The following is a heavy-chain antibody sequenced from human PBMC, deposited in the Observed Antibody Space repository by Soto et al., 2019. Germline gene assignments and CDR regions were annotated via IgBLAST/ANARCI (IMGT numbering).Heavy chain of an antibody. Sequence: ASETLSLTCTVSGGSISSYYWSWIRQPPGKGLEWIGYIYYSGSTNYNPSLKSRVTISVDTSKNQFSLKLSSVTAADTAVYYCARKYGPHPSLYYYYYMDVWGKGTTVTVSS. CDR2: IYYSGST. CDR3: ARKYGPHPSLYYYYYMDV. D-gene: IGHD4-17*01. J-gene: IGHJ6*03. V-gene: IGHV4-59*01. CDR1: GGSISSYY.